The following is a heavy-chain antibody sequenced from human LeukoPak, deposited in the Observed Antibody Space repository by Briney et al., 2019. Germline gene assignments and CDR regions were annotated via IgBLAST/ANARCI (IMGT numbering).Heavy chain of an antibody. CDR2: ISGSGGST. CDR1: GFTFSSYA. J-gene: IGHJ6*02. Sequence: GGSLRLSCAASGFTFSSYAMSWVRQAPGKGLEWASAISGSGGSTYYADSVKGRFTISRDNSKNTLYLQMNSLRAEDTAVYYCAKVECSSTSCFYYYYYGMDVWGQGTTVTVSS. D-gene: IGHD2-2*01. V-gene: IGHV3-23*01. CDR3: AKVECSSTSCFYYYYYGMDV.